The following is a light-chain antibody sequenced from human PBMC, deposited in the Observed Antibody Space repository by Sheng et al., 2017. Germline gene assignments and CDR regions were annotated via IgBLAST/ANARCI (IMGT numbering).Light chain of an antibody. V-gene: IGKV3D-20*02. Sequence: EIVLTQSPDTLSLSPGERATLSCRASQSISSGHLAWYQQKPGQSPRLLIDGASIRATGIPDRFIGSGSGADFTLTISSLEPEDFAVYFCQQRSNWPPELAFGGGTKVEIK. J-gene: IGKJ4*01. CDR2: GAS. CDR1: QSISSGH. CDR3: QQRSNWPPELA.